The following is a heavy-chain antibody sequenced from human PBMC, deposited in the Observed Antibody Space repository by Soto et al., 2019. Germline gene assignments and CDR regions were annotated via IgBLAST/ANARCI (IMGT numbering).Heavy chain of an antibody. D-gene: IGHD2-21*02. CDR2: TTASGGTT. J-gene: IGHJ4*02. CDR3: AKVYRRGGWVTDFDY. Sequence: GGSLRLSCADAGFTFSNYAMSWVRQAPGKGLEWVSVTTASGGTTYYADSVKGQFTISRDNSKNTLYLQMNSLRAEDTAVYYCAKVYRRGGWVTDFDYLGQGTLVTVSS. V-gene: IGHV3-23*01. CDR1: GFTFSNYA.